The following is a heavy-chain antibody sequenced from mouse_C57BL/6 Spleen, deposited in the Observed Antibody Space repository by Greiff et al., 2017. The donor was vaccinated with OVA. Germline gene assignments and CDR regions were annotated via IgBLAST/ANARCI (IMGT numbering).Heavy chain of an antibody. CDR1: GFTFSSYA. D-gene: IGHD1-1*01. CDR3: ARDFYGSEGDYYFDY. J-gene: IGHJ2*01. V-gene: IGHV5-4*01. Sequence: EVMLVESGGGLVKPGGSLKLSCAASGFTFSSYAMSWVRQTPEKRLEWVATISDGGSYTYYPDNVKGRFTISRDNAKNNLYLQMSHLKSEDTAMYYCARDFYGSEGDYYFDYWGQGTTLTVSS. CDR2: ISDGGSYT.